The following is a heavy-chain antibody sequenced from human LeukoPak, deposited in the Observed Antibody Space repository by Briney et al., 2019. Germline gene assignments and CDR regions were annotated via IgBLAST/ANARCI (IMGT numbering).Heavy chain of an antibody. D-gene: IGHD3-3*01. V-gene: IGHV1-24*01. J-gene: IGHJ4*02. CDR3: ATDHRRITIFGVVTD. CDR1: GYTLTELS. Sequence: ASVKVSCKVSGYTLTELSMHWVRQAPGKGLEWMGGFDPEDGETIYTQKFQGRVTMTEDTSTDPAYMELSSLRSEDTAVYYCATDHRRITIFGVVTDWGQGTLVTVSS. CDR2: FDPEDGET.